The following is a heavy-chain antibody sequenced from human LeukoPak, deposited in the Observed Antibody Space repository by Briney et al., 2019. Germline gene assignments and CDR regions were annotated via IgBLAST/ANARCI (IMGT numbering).Heavy chain of an antibody. CDR2: ISSSSSYI. CDR3: AGGQLVTNDAFDI. D-gene: IGHD6-13*01. CDR1: GFTFSSYS. V-gene: IGHV3-21*01. J-gene: IGHJ3*02. Sequence: PGGSLRLSCAASGFTFSSYSMNWVRQAPGKGLEWVSSISSSSSYIYYADSVKGRFTISRDSAKNSLYLQMNSLRAEDTAVYYCAGGQLVTNDAFDIWGQGTMVTVSS.